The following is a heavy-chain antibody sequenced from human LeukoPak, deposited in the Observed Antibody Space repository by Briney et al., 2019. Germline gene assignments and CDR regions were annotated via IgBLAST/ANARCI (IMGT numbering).Heavy chain of an antibody. D-gene: IGHD1-26*01. J-gene: IGHJ4*02. CDR1: GFTFSNYA. V-gene: IGHV3-64*01. CDR2: ITTNGDRT. Sequence: AGSLRLSCAASGFTFSNYAMHWVRQAPGKGLEYVSTITTNGDRTYYANSVKGRFTISRDNSKNTLYLQMGSLRAEDMAVYYCARDLSGSNALDYWGQGTLVTVSS. CDR3: ARDLSGSNALDY.